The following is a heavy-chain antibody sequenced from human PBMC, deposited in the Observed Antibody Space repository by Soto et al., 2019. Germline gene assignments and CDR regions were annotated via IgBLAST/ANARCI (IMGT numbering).Heavy chain of an antibody. V-gene: IGHV3-11*05. J-gene: IGHJ4*02. CDR3: ARGRGAAADYFDF. CDR2: ISSSTSHT. CDR1: GFTFSDYY. D-gene: IGHD6-13*01. Sequence: QVQLVEFGGGLVKPGGSLRLSCAVSGFTFSDYYMTWIRQAPGKGLEWVSYISSSTSHTNYADSVKGRFTISRDNAKNSLFLQMYSLRAEDTAVYYCARGRGAAADYFDFWGQGTLVTVSS.